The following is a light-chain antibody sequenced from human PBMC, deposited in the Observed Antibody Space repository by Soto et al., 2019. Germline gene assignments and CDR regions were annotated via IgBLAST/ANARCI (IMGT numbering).Light chain of an antibody. V-gene: IGKV3-20*01. CDR1: QSVSSNY. CDR2: GAS. J-gene: IGKJ4*01. CDR3: QQYGISPTT. Sequence: EIVLTQSPGTLSLSPGERATLSCRASQSVSSNYLTWYQQKPGQAPRLLIYGASSRATGIPDRFSGSGSGTDFTLTINRLEPEDFAVYYCQQYGISPTTFGGGTKVVI.